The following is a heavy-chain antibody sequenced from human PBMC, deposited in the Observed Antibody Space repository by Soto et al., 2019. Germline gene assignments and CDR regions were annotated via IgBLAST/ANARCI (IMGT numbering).Heavy chain of an antibody. Sequence: GGSLRLSCAASGFTFSSYWMHWVRQAPGKGLMWVSRINSDGSSTSYADSVKGRFTISRDNAKNTLYLQMNSLRAEDTAVYYCAVAVAGPTAIGYWGQGTLVTVSS. D-gene: IGHD6-19*01. CDR1: GFTFSSYW. V-gene: IGHV3-74*01. J-gene: IGHJ4*02. CDR2: INSDGSST. CDR3: AVAVAGPTAIGY.